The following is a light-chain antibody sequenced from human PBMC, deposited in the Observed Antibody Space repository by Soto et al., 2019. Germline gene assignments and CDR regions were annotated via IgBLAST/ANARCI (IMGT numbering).Light chain of an antibody. J-gene: IGLJ1*01. CDR2: GNS. CDR1: SSNIGAGYD. CDR3: QSYDSSLSAHNYV. V-gene: IGLV1-40*01. Sequence: QSVLTQPPSVSGAPGQRVTISCTGSSSNIGAGYDVHWYQQLPGTAPKLLIYGNSNRPSGVPDRFSGSKSGTSASLAITGLQAEDEADYHCQSYDSSLSAHNYVFGTGTKVTVL.